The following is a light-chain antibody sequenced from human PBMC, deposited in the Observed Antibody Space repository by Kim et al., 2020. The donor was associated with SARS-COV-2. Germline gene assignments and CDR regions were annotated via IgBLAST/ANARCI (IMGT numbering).Light chain of an antibody. V-gene: IGLV6-57*04. J-gene: IGLJ3*02. CDR1: SGSIASNY. Sequence: LTQPHSVSESPGKTVTISCTRSSGSIASNYVQWYQQRPGSAPTTVIYEDNQRPSGVPDRFSGSIDSSSNSASLTISGLKTEDEADYYCQSYDSSHWV. CDR3: QSYDSSHWV. CDR2: EDN.